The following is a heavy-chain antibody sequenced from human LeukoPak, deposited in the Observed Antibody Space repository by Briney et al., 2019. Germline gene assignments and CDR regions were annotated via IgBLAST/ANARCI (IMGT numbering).Heavy chain of an antibody. J-gene: IGHJ4*02. D-gene: IGHD6-19*01. Sequence: GGSLRLSCAASGFTFSSSAMSWVRQAPGKGLEWVSTISGSDSSTHYADSVKGRFTISRDNSKNTLYLQINSLRAEDTAVYYCAKDHLPGIVVADRDYWGQGTLVTVSS. CDR1: GFTFSSSA. CDR3: AKDHLPGIVVADRDY. V-gene: IGHV3-23*01. CDR2: ISGSDSST.